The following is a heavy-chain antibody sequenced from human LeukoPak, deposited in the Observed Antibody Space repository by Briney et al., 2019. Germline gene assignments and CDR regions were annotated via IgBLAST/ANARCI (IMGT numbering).Heavy chain of an antibody. CDR3: ARGNGYQLPSGVGAFDI. CDR2: IYYSGST. D-gene: IGHD2-2*01. V-gene: IGHV4-31*03. J-gene: IGHJ3*02. Sequence: PSETLSLTCTVSGGSISSGGYYWSWIRQHPGKGLEWIGYIYYSGSTYYNPSPKSRVTISVDTSKNQFSLKLSSVTAADTAVYYCARGNGYQLPSGVGAFDIWGQGTMVTVSS. CDR1: GGSISSGGYY.